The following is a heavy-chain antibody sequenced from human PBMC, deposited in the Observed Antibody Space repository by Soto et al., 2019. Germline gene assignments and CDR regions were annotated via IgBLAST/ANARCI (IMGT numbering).Heavy chain of an antibody. J-gene: IGHJ1*01. CDR2: IYYSGGT. V-gene: IGHV4-39*01. CDR3: ARQHGEQWLVPGDFQH. Sequence: QLQLQESGPGLVNPSETLSLTCTFSGGSISSSSYYWGWIRQPPGKGLEWIGSIYYSGGTYYNPSLKSRVTISVDTSKNQFSLKLSSVTAADTAVYYCARQHGEQWLVPGDFQHWGEGTLVTVSS. D-gene: IGHD6-19*01. CDR1: GGSISSSSYY.